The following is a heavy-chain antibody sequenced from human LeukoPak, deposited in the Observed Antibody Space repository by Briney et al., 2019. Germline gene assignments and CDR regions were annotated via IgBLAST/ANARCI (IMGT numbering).Heavy chain of an antibody. Sequence: PGGSLRLSCAASGSTFSSYWMSWVRQAPGKGLEWVANIKQDGSEKYYVDSVKGRFTISRDNAKNSLYLQMNSLRAEDTAVYYCARSVGGGWFDPWGQGTLVTVSS. D-gene: IGHD3-10*01. CDR1: GSTFSSYW. CDR3: ARSVGGGWFDP. V-gene: IGHV3-7*01. J-gene: IGHJ5*02. CDR2: IKQDGSEK.